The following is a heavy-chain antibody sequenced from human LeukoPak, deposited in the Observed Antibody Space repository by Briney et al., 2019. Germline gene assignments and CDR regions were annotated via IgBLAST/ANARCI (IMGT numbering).Heavy chain of an antibody. V-gene: IGHV4-59*01. D-gene: IGHD3-22*01. CDR1: GGSISSYY. CDR3: ARGESSGSNWFDP. J-gene: IGHJ5*02. CDR2: IYYSGST. Sequence: SETLSLTCTVSGGSISSYYWSWIRQPPGKGLEWIGYIYYSGSTNYNPSLKSRVTISVDTSKNQFSLKLSSVTAADTAVYYCARGESSGSNWFDPWGQGTLVTVSS.